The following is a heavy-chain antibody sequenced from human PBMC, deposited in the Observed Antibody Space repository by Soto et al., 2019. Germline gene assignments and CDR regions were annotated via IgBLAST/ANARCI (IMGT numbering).Heavy chain of an antibody. V-gene: IGHV4-59*02. CDR3: ARMPDTRGWPFDY. J-gene: IGHJ4*02. CDR2: GHHLGYN. Sequence: QVQLQESGPGLLEPSETLSLTCLVSGGSVVWNWIRQSPGKGLEWIEYGHHLGYNRYNPSLQSRVAISLDTSKSPLSLRLSSVTAADTAMYYCARMPDTRGWPFDYWGQGILVTVSS. D-gene: IGHD6-19*01. CDR1: GGSVV.